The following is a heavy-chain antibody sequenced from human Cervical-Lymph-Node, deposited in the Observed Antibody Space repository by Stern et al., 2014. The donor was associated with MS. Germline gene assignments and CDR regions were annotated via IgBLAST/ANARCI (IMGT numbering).Heavy chain of an antibody. V-gene: IGHV3-9*01. CDR2: LGWNSEGR. D-gene: IGHD3-16*01. J-gene: IGHJ5*02. CDR1: GFKFDDFA. CDR3: AKADDYAAGIDA. Sequence: EVQLEESGGGMVQPGRSLRLSCEASGFKFDDFAMHWVRQAPGKGLEWVSGLGWNSEGRGYADSVQVRFTISRDNAKSSLYLQMNSLTAEDTALYYCAKADDYAAGIDAWGQGTLVVVSS.